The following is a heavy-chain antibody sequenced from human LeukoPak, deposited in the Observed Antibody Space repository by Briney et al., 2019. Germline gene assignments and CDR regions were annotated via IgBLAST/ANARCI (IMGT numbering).Heavy chain of an antibody. D-gene: IGHD6-25*01. CDR3: ARGIIGYHFDY. V-gene: IGHV1-18*01. J-gene: IGHJ4*02. CDR2: ISAYGNT. CDR1: GYTFTIYG. Sequence: ASVKVSCKTSGYTFTIYGISWVRQAPGQGLEWMGLISAYGNTNYAQNLQGRVTMTTDTSTSTAYMELRSLRSDDTAVYDCARGIIGYHFDYWGQGTLVTVSS.